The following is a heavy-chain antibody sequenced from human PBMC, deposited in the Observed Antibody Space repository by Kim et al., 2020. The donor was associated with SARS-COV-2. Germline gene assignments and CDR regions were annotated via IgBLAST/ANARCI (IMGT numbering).Heavy chain of an antibody. J-gene: IGHJ6*02. CDR3: ARSPRCIRDYYGMDV. CDR1: GFTFSSYG. D-gene: IGHD2-8*01. Sequence: GGSLRLSCAASGFTFSSYGMHWVRQAPGKGLEWVAVIWYDGSNKYYADSVKGRFTISRDNSKNTLYLQMNSLRAEDTAVYYCARSPRCIRDYYGMDVWGQGTTVTVAS. CDR2: IWYDGSNK. V-gene: IGHV3-33*01.